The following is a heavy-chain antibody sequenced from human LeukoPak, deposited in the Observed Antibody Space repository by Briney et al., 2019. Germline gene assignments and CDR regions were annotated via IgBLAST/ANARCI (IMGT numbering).Heavy chain of an antibody. D-gene: IGHD6-13*01. CDR1: GFTFSSYW. CDR2: IKQDGSEK. V-gene: IGHV3-7*04. Sequence: GGSLRLSCAASGFTFSSYWMSWVRQAPGKGLEWVANIKQDGSEKYYVDSVKGRFTISRDNAKNSLYLQMNSLRAEDTAVYYCARGRQQLAYDAFDIWGQGTVVTVSS. J-gene: IGHJ3*02. CDR3: ARGRQQLAYDAFDI.